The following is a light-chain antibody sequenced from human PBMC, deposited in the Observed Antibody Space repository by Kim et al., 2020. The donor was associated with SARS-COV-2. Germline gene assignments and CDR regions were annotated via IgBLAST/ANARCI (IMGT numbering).Light chain of an antibody. Sequence: SRSPRKSAPLSCRASQTVSSKLAWYQQPPGQPPRLLIYDASTRATGIPAKFSGTGSGTDFTLIISSLQSEDSAVYYCQQYDSWLSFGGGTKVDIK. V-gene: IGKV3D-15*01. CDR1: QTVSSK. CDR3: QQYDSWLS. J-gene: IGKJ4*01. CDR2: DAS.